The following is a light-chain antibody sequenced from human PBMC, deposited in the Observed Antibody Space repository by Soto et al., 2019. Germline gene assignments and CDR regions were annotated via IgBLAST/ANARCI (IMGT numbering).Light chain of an antibody. Sequence: QSVLTQPPSASGSPGQSVTISCTGTSSHVGGYNYVSWYQQHPGKAPKLMIYEVSKRPSGVPDRFSGSKSGNTASLTVSGLQADDEADYYCSSYAGSNNLGVVFGGGTKLTVL. CDR2: EVS. CDR1: SSHVGGYNY. J-gene: IGLJ2*01. CDR3: SSYAGSNNLGVV. V-gene: IGLV2-8*01.